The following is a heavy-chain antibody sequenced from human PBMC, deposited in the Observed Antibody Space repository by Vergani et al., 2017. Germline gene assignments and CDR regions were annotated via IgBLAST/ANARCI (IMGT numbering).Heavy chain of an antibody. J-gene: IGHJ4*02. V-gene: IGHV4-38-2*01. Sequence: QVQLQESGPGLVKPSETLSLICDVFDFISNGHYWGWIRQSPEKGLEWIGSLYASGSTYYNPSLKSRVTISVDTSRNHFSLNLTSVTAADTAMYYCARHSRAHCVSTSCYWPRPWRYWGQGALVTVSS. CDR1: DFISNGHY. CDR3: ARHSRAHCVSTSCYWPRPWRY. CDR2: LYASGST. D-gene: IGHD2-2*01.